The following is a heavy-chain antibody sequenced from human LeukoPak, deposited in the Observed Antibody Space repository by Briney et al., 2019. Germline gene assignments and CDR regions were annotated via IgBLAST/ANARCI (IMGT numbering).Heavy chain of an antibody. CDR3: SKGDDMDV. J-gene: IGHJ6*02. CDR1: GFIFSSYN. V-gene: IGHV3-23*01. Sequence: GESLRLSCAASGFIFSSYNMNWVRQAPGKGLEWVSSISSSGGTSYYADSVKGRFTVSRDNSKNTLYLQTNSQRVEDTAIYFCSKGDDMDVWGQGTTVTVSS. CDR2: ISSSGGTS.